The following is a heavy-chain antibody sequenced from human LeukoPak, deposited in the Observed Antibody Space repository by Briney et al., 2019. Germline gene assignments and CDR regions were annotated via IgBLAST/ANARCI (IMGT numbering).Heavy chain of an antibody. CDR3: ASRYGGNSAEYFQH. CDR1: GGTFSSYA. J-gene: IGHJ1*01. Sequence: GASVKVSCKASGGTFSSYAISWVRQAPGQGLEWMGGIIPIFGTADYAQKFQGRVTITADESTSTAYMELSSLGSEDTAVYYCASRYGGNSAEYFQHWGQGTLVTVSS. D-gene: IGHD4-23*01. V-gene: IGHV1-69*13. CDR2: IIPIFGTA.